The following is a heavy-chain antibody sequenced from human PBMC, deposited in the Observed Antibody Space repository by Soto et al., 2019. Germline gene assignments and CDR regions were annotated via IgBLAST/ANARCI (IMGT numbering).Heavy chain of an antibody. CDR3: AKDWGAAAGTGQTFDY. V-gene: IGHV3-23*01. J-gene: IGHJ4*02. Sequence: GGSLRLSCAASGFTFSSYAMSWVRQAPGKGLEWVSAISGSGGSTYYADSVKGRFTISRDNSKNTLYLQMNSLRAEDTAVYYCAKDWGAAAGTGQTFDYWGQGTLVTVSS. D-gene: IGHD6-13*01. CDR2: ISGSGGST. CDR1: GFTFSSYA.